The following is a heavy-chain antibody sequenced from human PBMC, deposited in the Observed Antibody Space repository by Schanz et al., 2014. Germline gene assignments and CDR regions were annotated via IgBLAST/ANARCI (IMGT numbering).Heavy chain of an antibody. CDR2: VPFDGSQK. V-gene: IGHV3-30*04. D-gene: IGHD5-18*01. J-gene: IGHJ3*02. Sequence: QVQLVESGGGVVQPGRSLRLSCAASGFTFSSYALHWVRQAPGKGLEWVAFVPFDGSQKFYADSVKGRFTISRDNSKNTVYLQMNSLRAEDTAVYYCARVALPGYSSPRDAFDIWGQGTMVTVSS. CDR1: GFTFSSYA. CDR3: ARVALPGYSSPRDAFDI.